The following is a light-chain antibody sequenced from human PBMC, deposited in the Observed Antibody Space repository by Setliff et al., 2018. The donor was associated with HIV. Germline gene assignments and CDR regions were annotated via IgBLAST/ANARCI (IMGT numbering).Light chain of an antibody. CDR1: SSDVGGYNY. CDR3: SSYTSIYTYV. Sequence: QSALVQPASVSGSPGQSITMSCTGTSSDVGGYNYVSWYQQHPGKAPKLIIYEVSNRPSGVSNRFSGSKSGNTASLTISGLQAEDEADYYCSSYTSIYTYVFGTGTKV. CDR2: EVS. J-gene: IGLJ1*01. V-gene: IGLV2-14*01.